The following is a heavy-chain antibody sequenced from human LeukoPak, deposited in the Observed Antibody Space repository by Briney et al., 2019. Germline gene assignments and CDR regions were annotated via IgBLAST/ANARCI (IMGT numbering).Heavy chain of an antibody. J-gene: IGHJ3*02. CDR1: GYTFAGYY. Sequence: ASVKVSCKASGYTFAGYYVHWVRQAPGQGLEWMGWINPNSGGTNYAQKFQGRVTMTRDTSISTAYMELSRLRSDDSAVYYCARDPTSWGRRAFDIWGQGTMVTVSS. CDR3: ARDPTSWGRRAFDI. CDR2: INPNSGGT. D-gene: IGHD3-16*01. V-gene: IGHV1-2*02.